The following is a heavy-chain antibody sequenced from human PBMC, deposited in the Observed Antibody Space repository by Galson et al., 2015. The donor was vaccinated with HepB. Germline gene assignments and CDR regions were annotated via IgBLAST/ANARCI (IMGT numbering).Heavy chain of an antibody. CDR2: ISHDGTRK. CDR1: GFTFSIYA. CDR3: VKLIGGSGTYATFDI. V-gene: IGHV3-30*18. D-gene: IGHD3-10*01. J-gene: IGHJ3*02. Sequence: SLRLSCAASGFTFSIYAINWVRQAPGKGLEWVAVISHDGTRKYYADSVEGRFTISRDNSKNMLFLQMNSLRAEDTALYYCVKLIGGSGTYATFDIWGRGTMVTVSS.